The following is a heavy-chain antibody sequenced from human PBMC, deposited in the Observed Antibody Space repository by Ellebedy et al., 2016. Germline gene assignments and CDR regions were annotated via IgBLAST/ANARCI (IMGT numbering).Heavy chain of an antibody. J-gene: IGHJ5*02. CDR1: GYRFPTYW. Sequence: GESLKISXKASGYRFPTYWITWVRQMSGKGLEWMGRIDPSDSHPSYSPSFQGHVTISADKSSSTVYLQWSSLKASDTATYYCARRFDDDGSAWDSWGQGTLVSVSS. CDR2: IDPSDSHP. V-gene: IGHV5-10-1*01. D-gene: IGHD2-15*01. CDR3: ARRFDDDGSAWDS.